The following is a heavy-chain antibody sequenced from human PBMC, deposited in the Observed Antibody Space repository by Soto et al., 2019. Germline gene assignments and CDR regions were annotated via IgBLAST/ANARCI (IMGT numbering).Heavy chain of an antibody. CDR3: VTDLFGENYLAY. CDR1: GFTFKNHA. D-gene: IGHD3-16*01. J-gene: IGHJ4*02. Sequence: PGGSLRLSCAASGFTFKNHAMHWVRQAPGKGLEWVALISFDGSKRYYADSVKGRFAISRDNSRNTLYLQVSSLRPEDTAMFYCVTDLFGENYLAYWGQGTLVTVSS. CDR2: ISFDGSKR. V-gene: IGHV3-30*09.